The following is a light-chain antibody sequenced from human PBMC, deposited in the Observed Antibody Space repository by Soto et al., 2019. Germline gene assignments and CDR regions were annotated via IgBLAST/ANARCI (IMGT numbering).Light chain of an antibody. CDR3: QPSYSTPPT. Sequence: DIQMTQSPSSLSASVGDRVTITCRASQSISSYLNWYQQKPGKAPKLLIYAASSLQSGVPSRFSCSGSGTDFTLTISSLQPEDFATYYCQPSYSTPPTFGQGTKVEIK. CDR2: AAS. J-gene: IGKJ1*01. CDR1: QSISSY. V-gene: IGKV1-39*01.